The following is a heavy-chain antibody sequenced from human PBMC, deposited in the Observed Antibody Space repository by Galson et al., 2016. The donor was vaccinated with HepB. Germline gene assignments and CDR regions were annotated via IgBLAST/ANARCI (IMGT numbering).Heavy chain of an antibody. J-gene: IGHJ5*02. Sequence: SLRLSCAATGFTFRSYWMSWVRPAPGKGREWVATIKQDGSQKYYVDSVKGRFTISRDNAKNSLSLQMNSLRAEDTALYYCAIRVGRAWFDPWGQGTLVTVSS. V-gene: IGHV3-7*01. CDR2: IKQDGSQK. CDR1: GFTFRSYW. CDR3: AIRVGRAWFDP. D-gene: IGHD2-2*01.